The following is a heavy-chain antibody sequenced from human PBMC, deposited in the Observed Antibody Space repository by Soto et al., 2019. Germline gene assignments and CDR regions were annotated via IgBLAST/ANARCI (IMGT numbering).Heavy chain of an antibody. V-gene: IGHV3-23*01. CDR2: ISGSGGST. J-gene: IGHJ6*02. CDR1: CTFSSYA. Sequence: CTFSSYAMSWVRQAPGKGLEWVSAISGSGGSTYYADSVKGRFTISRDNSKNTLYLQMNSLRAEDTAVYYCAKDAGEDYYYGMDVWGQGTTVTV. D-gene: IGHD3-16*01. CDR3: AKDAGEDYYYGMDV.